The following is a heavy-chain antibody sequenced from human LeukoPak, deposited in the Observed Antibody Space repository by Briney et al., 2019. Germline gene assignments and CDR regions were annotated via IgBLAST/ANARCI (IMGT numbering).Heavy chain of an antibody. J-gene: IGHJ5*02. V-gene: IGHV4-59*01. CDR2: IYDSGNT. CDR1: GGSFSGYY. CDR3: AKERTRPYRRTSFSWFDP. Sequence: PSETLSLTCAVYGGSFSGYYWSWIRQSPGKGLEWIGYIYDSGNTNYNPSLKSRVSMSVDTSRNQFSLKLSSVTAADTAVYYCAKERTRPYRRTSFSWFDPWGQGTLATVSS. D-gene: IGHD2-2*01.